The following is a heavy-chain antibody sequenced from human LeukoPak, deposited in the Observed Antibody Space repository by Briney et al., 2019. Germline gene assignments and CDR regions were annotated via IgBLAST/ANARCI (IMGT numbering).Heavy chain of an antibody. J-gene: IGHJ5*02. CDR3: ARAGTASSAYSVDWFDP. CDR1: GGSISSGDYH. V-gene: IGHV4-31*03. Sequence: PSETLSLTCTVSGGSISSGDYHWSWIRQHPEKGLEWIGYIYYSGSTYYNPSLKSRVAMSVDTPKNQFSLKLSSVTAADTAVYYSARAGTASSAYSVDWFDPWGQGTLVIVSS. D-gene: IGHD3-22*01. CDR2: IYYSGST.